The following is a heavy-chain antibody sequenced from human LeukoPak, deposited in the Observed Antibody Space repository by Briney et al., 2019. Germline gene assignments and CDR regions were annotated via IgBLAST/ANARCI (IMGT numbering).Heavy chain of an antibody. CDR1: GYSISSGYY. J-gene: IGHJ4*02. CDR3: ARVLPAAIPFDY. D-gene: IGHD2-2*01. Sequence: ETLSLTCTVSGYSISSGYYWGGIRQPPGKGLEWIGSIYHSGSTYYNPSLKSRVTISVDTSKNQFSLKLSSVTAADTAVYYCARVLPAAIPFDYWGQGTLVTVSS. V-gene: IGHV4-38-2*02. CDR2: IYHSGST.